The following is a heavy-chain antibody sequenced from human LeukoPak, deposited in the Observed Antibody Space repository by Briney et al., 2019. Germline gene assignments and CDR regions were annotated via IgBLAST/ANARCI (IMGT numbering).Heavy chain of an antibody. CDR1: GYTFTGYY. CDR3: ARVSEDYDILTGPHYYYYMDV. Sequence: ASVKVSCKASGYTFTGYYMRWVRQAPGQGLEWMGWINPNSGGTNYAQKFQGRVTMTRDTSISTAYMELSRLRSDDTAVYYCARVSEDYDILTGPHYYYYMDVWGKGTTVTVSS. CDR2: INPNSGGT. D-gene: IGHD3-9*01. J-gene: IGHJ6*03. V-gene: IGHV1-2*02.